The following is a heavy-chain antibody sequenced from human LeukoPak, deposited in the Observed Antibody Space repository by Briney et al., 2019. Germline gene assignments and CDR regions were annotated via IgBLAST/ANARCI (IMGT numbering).Heavy chain of an antibody. Sequence: SETLSLTCAVSGYSISSGYYWGWIRQPPGKGLEWIGSIYHSGSTYYNPSPKSRVTISVDTSKNQFSLKLSSVTAADTAVYYCAREHCSSTSCYYYYGMDVWGKGTTVTVSS. CDR3: AREHCSSTSCYYYYGMDV. D-gene: IGHD2-2*01. CDR1: GYSISSGYY. J-gene: IGHJ6*04. CDR2: IYHSGST. V-gene: IGHV4-38-2*02.